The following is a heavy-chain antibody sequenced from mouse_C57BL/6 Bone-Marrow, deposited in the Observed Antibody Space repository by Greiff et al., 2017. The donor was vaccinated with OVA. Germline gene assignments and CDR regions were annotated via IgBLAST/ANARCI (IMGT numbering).Heavy chain of an antibody. CDR1: GFTFSDYG. V-gene: IGHV5-15*01. J-gene: IGHJ4*01. D-gene: IGHD2-4*01. CDR3: ARQDYGYAMDY. Sequence: EVKLVESGGGLVQPGGSLKLSCAASGFTFSDYGMAWVRQAPRKGPEWVAFISNLAYSIYYADTVTGRFTISRENAKNTLCLEMSSVGAEDKDRYYCARQDYGYAMDYWGQGTSVTVSS. CDR2: ISNLAYSI.